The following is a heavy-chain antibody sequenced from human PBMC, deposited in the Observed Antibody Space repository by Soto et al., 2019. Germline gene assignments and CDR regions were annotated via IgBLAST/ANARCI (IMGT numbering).Heavy chain of an antibody. D-gene: IGHD3-16*02. CDR3: TTDRKYYDYIWGSYRDDAFDI. CDR1: GFTFSNAW. V-gene: IGHV3-15*01. Sequence: GGSLRLSCAASGFTFSNAWMSWVRQAPGKGLEWVGRIKSKTDGGTTDYAAPVKGRFTISRDDSKNTLYLQMNSLKTEDTAVYYCTTDRKYYDYIWGSYRDDAFDIWGQGTMVTVSS. J-gene: IGHJ3*02. CDR2: IKSKTDGGTT.